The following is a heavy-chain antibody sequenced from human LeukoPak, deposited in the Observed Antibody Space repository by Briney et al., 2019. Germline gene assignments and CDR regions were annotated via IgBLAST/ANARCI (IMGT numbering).Heavy chain of an antibody. V-gene: IGHV1-46*01. Sequence: ASVKVSCKASGYTFTSYYMHWVRQAPGQGLEWMGIINPSGGSTSYAQKFQGRVTMTRDMSTSTVYMELSSLRSEDTAAYYCARELTIFGVVIIDGSAGAFDIWGQGTMVTVSS. J-gene: IGHJ3*02. CDR2: INPSGGST. CDR1: GYTFTSYY. CDR3: ARELTIFGVVIIDGSAGAFDI. D-gene: IGHD3-3*01.